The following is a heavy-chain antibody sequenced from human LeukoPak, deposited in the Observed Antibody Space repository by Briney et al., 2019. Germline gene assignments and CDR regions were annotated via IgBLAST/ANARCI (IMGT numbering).Heavy chain of an antibody. J-gene: IGHJ4*02. CDR1: GYALTGYY. Sequence: ASVKVSCKASGYALTGYYFHWVRQAPGQGLELMGWINPNIGDTNYAEKFQGRVTLTRDTSINIAYMELSRLTSDDTAVYYCARSSGFFYYFDYWGQGTLVTVSS. CDR2: INPNIGDT. CDR3: ARSSGFFYYFDY. D-gene: IGHD3-22*01. V-gene: IGHV1-2*02.